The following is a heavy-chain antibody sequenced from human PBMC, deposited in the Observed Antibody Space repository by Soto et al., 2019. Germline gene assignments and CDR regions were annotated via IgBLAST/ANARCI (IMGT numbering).Heavy chain of an antibody. CDR2: ISYDGSNK. CDR1: GFTFSSYA. D-gene: IGHD6-19*01. Sequence: QVQLVESGGGVVQPGRSLRLSCAASGFTFSSYAMHWVRQAPGKGLEWVAVISYDGSNKYYADSVKGRFTISRDNSKNTLYLQMNSPRAEDTAVYYCARAVAGQTYSFDYLGQGTLVTVSS. CDR3: ARAVAGQTYSFDY. J-gene: IGHJ4*02. V-gene: IGHV3-30-3*01.